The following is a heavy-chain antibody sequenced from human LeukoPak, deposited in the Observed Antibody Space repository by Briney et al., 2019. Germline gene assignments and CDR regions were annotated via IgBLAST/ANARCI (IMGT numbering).Heavy chain of an antibody. V-gene: IGHV3-30*18. CDR2: ISYDGSSD. CDR1: GFTFRSYG. J-gene: IGHJ4*02. Sequence: AGSLSLSCAASGFTFRSYGMHWVCQPPGKGLELVAVISYDGSSDYSADSVKGRFTISRDNSKNPLYLQMNSLRAEDTAVYYCAKSGIAAAGTKRGYFDYWGQGTLVTVSS. D-gene: IGHD6-13*01. CDR3: AKSGIAAAGTKRGYFDY.